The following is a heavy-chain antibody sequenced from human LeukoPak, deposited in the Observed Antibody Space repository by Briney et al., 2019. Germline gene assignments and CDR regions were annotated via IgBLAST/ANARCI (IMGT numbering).Heavy chain of an antibody. V-gene: IGHV3-33*01. CDR1: GFTFSNYA. CDR2: IWYDGSNK. J-gene: IGHJ3*02. D-gene: IGHD2-15*01. CDR3: ARGAYCSGSRCPGAFDI. Sequence: PGGSLRLSCAASGFTFSNYAMCWVRQAPGKGLEWVAIIWYDGSNKYYADSVKGRFTISRDNSKNTLYLQMNSLRAEDTAVYYCARGAYCSGSRCPGAFDIWGQGTMVTVSS.